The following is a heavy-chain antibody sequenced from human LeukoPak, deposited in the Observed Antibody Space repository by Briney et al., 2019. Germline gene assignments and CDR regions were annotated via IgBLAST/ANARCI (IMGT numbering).Heavy chain of an antibody. CDR3: ARGWDRDCTSTSCYIAYN. CDR1: GFTLSRNY. Sequence: GGSLRLSCAASGFTLSRNYMSWVSQAPGKGLEWVAVISYDGSNKYYADSVKGRFTISRDNSKNTLYLQMNSLRAEDTAVYYCARGWDRDCTSTSCYIAYNWGQGTLVSVSS. V-gene: IGHV3-30-3*01. J-gene: IGHJ4*02. CDR2: ISYDGSNK. D-gene: IGHD2-2*02.